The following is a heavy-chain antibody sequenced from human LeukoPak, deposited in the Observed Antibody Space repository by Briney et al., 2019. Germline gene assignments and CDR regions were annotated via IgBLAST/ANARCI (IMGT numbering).Heavy chain of an antibody. J-gene: IGHJ4*02. Sequence: GASVTVSCKASGYTFTSYDINWVRQAPGQGREGMGWMNPNSGNTGYAQKFQGRVTMTRNTSISTAYMELSSLRSEDTAVYYCARVRGYSYGRHFDYWGQGTLVTVSS. CDR1: GYTFTSYD. D-gene: IGHD5-18*01. CDR2: MNPNSGNT. V-gene: IGHV1-8*01. CDR3: ARVRGYSYGRHFDY.